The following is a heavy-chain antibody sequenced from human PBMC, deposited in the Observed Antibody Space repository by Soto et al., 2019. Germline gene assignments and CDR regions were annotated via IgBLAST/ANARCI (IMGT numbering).Heavy chain of an antibody. CDR2: IYYSGST. D-gene: IGHD3-9*01. CDR1: GGSISSSSYY. Sequence: SETLSLTCTVSGGSISSSSYYWGWIRQPPGKGLEWIGSIYYSGSTYYNPSLKSRVTISVDTSKNQFSLKLSSVTAADTAVYYCARHGGSYDILTGYYNPFDYWGQGTLVTVSS. V-gene: IGHV4-39*01. CDR3: ARHGGSYDILTGYYNPFDY. J-gene: IGHJ4*02.